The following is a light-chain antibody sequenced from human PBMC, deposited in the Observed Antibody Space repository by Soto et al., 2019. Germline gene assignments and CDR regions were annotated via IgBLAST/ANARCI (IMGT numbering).Light chain of an antibody. CDR2: DAS. J-gene: IGKJ3*01. CDR1: QDIGDY. Sequence: DIQMTQSPSSLSASVGDKVTISCQASQDIGDYLHWYQQKAGRAPKLLIYDASNLESGVPSRFSGGGYGTDFTFTISGLQPEDIATYYCQQYDDLPFTFGPGTKVLIK. CDR3: QQYDDLPFT. V-gene: IGKV1-33*01.